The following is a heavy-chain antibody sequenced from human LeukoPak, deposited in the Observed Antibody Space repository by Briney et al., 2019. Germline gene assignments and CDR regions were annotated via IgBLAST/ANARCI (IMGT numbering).Heavy chain of an antibody. J-gene: IGHJ4*02. CDR1: GFTFSSYW. Sequence: GGSLGLSCAASGFTFSSYWMSWVHQAPGKGLEWVANIKQDGSEKYYVDSVKGRFTISRDNAKNSLYLQMNSLRAEDTAVYYCARLWEDYSNPIDYWGQGTLVTVSS. CDR2: IKQDGSEK. D-gene: IGHD4-11*01. CDR3: ARLWEDYSNPIDY. V-gene: IGHV3-7*01.